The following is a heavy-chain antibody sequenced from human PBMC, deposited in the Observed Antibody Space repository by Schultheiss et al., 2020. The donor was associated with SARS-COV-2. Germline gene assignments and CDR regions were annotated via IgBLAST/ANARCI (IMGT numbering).Heavy chain of an antibody. J-gene: IGHJ4*02. V-gene: IGHV4-59*04. CDR3: ADFSSSWYWGAGY. Sequence: SETLSLTCTVSGGSISSYYWGWIRQPPGKGLEWIGYFYYTGSTYYNPSLKSRVTISVDTSKNQFSLKLSSVTAADTAVYYCADFSSSWYWGAGYWGQGTLVTDSS. CDR2: FYYTGST. CDR1: GGSISSYY. D-gene: IGHD6-13*01.